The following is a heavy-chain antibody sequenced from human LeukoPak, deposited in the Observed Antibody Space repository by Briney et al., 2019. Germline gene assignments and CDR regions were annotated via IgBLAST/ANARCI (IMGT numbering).Heavy chain of an antibody. CDR2: ISYDGSNK. CDR3: GRAYDFSRH. D-gene: IGHD3-3*01. J-gene: IGHJ4*02. V-gene: IGHV3-30*04. Sequence: GGSLRLSCAASGFTFSSHAMHWVRQAPGKGLEWVAVISYDGSNKYYADSVKGRFTISRDNAKNSLYLQMNSLRAEDTALYYCGRAYDFSRHWGQGTLVTVSS. CDR1: GFTFSSHA.